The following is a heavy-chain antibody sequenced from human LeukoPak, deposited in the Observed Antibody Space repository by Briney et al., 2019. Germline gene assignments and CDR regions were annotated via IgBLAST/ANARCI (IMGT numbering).Heavy chain of an antibody. D-gene: IGHD5-18*01. CDR1: GFTFSSYS. J-gene: IGHJ3*01. CDR3: ARDSGYSYGRDAFDL. Sequence: PGGSLRLSCAASGFTFSSYSMNWVRQAPGKGLEWVSYVSTSSSTIYYADSVKGRFIISRDNAKNSLYLQMNSLRAEDTAVYYCARDSGYSYGRDAFDLWGQGTMVTVSS. V-gene: IGHV3-48*01. CDR2: VSTSSSTI.